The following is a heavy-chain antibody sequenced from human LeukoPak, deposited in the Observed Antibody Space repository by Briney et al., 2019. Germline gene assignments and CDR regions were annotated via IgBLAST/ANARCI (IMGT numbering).Heavy chain of an antibody. Sequence: GGSLRLSCAASGFTFSNTWMSWVRQAPGKGLEWVSSISSSSSYIYYADSVKGRFTISRDNAKNSLYLQMNSLRAEDTAVYYCARGVLINNFDYWGQGTLVTVSS. CDR2: ISSSSSYI. D-gene: IGHD2-8*01. CDR3: ARGVLINNFDY. J-gene: IGHJ4*02. V-gene: IGHV3-21*01. CDR1: GFTFSNTW.